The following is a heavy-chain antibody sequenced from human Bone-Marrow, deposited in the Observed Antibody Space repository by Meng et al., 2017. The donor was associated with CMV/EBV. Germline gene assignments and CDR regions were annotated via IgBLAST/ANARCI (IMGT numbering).Heavy chain of an antibody. J-gene: IGHJ3*02. Sequence: LSLTCAASGSTFSSYGMSWVRQAPGKGLEWVSTISASGGSTYYADSVKGRFTISRDNSKNTLYLQMNSLRAEDTAVYYCAKAHYSIGPGAFDIWGQGTMVTVSS. D-gene: IGHD6-25*01. CDR3: AKAHYSIGPGAFDI. CDR2: ISASGGST. CDR1: GSTFSSYG. V-gene: IGHV3-23*01.